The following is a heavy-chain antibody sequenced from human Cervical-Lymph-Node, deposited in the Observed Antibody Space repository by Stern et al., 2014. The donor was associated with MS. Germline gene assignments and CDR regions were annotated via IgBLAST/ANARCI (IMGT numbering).Heavy chain of an antibody. CDR1: GGSIRTFS. CDR3: ARHSVGVKDFDS. CDR2: VYYNGTT. D-gene: IGHD4-23*01. Sequence: QLQLQESGPGLVKPSETLSLTCTVSGGSIRTFSWSWIRQPPWRGLEWIGCVYYNGTTTHNPSLKSRVTMSVDTSKSQLSLRLHSVTAADTAVYYCARHSVGVKDFDSWGQGTLVTVSS. J-gene: IGHJ4*02. V-gene: IGHV4-59*01.